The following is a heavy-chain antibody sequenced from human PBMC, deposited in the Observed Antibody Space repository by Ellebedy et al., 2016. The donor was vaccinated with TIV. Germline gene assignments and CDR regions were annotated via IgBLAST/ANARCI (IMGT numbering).Heavy chain of an antibody. CDR3: ATGRDWFKY. J-gene: IGHJ4*02. CDR2: IKSKGDGGTT. CDR1: GFTFSSYA. D-gene: IGHD3-9*01. V-gene: IGHV3-15*01. Sequence: GGSLRLSCAASGFTFSSYAKSWVRQAPGKGLEWVGRIKSKGDGGTTDYAAPVKGRFTISRDDSKNTLFLEMNNLKIEDTAMFYCATGRDWFKYWGQGALVTVSS.